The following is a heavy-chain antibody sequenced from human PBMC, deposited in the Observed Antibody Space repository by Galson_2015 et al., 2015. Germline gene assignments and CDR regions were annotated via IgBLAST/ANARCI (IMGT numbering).Heavy chain of an antibody. V-gene: IGHV3-23*01. D-gene: IGHD6-19*01. CDR2: VSGSGIST. Sequence: SLRLSCAASGFTFNNHAMSWVRQAPGKGLEWVSVVSGSGISTYYADSVKGRFTISRDNSKNTLFLQMNSLRVEDTAVYYCAKVHSSYGSGWYDYWGQGTLVTVAS. J-gene: IGHJ4*02. CDR3: AKVHSSYGSGWYDY. CDR1: GFTFNNHA.